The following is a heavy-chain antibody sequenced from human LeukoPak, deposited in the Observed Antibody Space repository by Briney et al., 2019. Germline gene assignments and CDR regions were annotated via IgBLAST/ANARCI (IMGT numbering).Heavy chain of an antibody. Sequence: ASVKVSCKASGYDFTKYAVQWVRQAPGQRLEWMGWIDAGNGRTKYSQDFQGRVTITRDTSASIAYMELRSLRSDDTAVYYCARDDYDILTGYPLDYWGQGTLVTVSS. CDR1: GYDFTKYA. J-gene: IGHJ4*02. D-gene: IGHD3-9*01. CDR3: ARDDYDILTGYPLDY. CDR2: IDAGNGRT. V-gene: IGHV1-3*01.